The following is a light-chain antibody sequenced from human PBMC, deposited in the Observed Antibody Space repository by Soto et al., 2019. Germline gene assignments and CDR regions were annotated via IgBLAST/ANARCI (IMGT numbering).Light chain of an antibody. CDR3: QLLNSFPIT. CDR2: AAS. V-gene: IGKV1-9*01. CDR1: PDISNF. Sequence: IQLSQYKSSLSASVGDRVTITCQASPDISNFLNWYQQKPGKAPKLLIYAASTLQSGVPSRFSGSGSGTEFTLTISSLQPEDFATYYCQLLNSFPITFAQGTRLEIK. J-gene: IGKJ5*01.